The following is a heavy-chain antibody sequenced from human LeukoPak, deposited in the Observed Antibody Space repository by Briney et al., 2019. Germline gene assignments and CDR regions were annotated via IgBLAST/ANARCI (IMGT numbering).Heavy chain of an antibody. Sequence: SETLSLTCTVSGGSISSSSYYWGWIRQPPGKGLEWIGSIYYSGSTYYNPSLKSRVTISVDTSKNQFSLKLSSVTAADTAVYYCARGDLMATMAHRYFDYWGQGTLVTVSS. CDR3: ARGDLMATMAHRYFDY. D-gene: IGHD5-24*01. J-gene: IGHJ4*02. CDR1: GGSISSSSYY. CDR2: IYYSGST. V-gene: IGHV4-39*07.